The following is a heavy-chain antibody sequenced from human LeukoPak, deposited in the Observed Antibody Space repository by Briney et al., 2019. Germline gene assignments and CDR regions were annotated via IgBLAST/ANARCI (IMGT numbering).Heavy chain of an antibody. CDR3: ARGVGCSAGSCYQSTASAFDY. J-gene: IGHJ4*02. D-gene: IGHD2-15*01. V-gene: IGHV1-24*01. Sequence: GASVKVSCKVSGYTLTELSMHWVRRAPGKGLEWMGGFDPEDGETIYAQKFQGRVTMTEDTSTDTAYMELSSLRSEDTAVYYCARGVGCSAGSCYQSTASAFDYWGQGTLVTVSS. CDR2: FDPEDGET. CDR1: GYTLTELS.